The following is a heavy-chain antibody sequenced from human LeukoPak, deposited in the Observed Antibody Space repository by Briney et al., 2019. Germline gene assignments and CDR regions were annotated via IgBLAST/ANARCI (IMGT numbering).Heavy chain of an antibody. J-gene: IGHJ2*01. Sequence: PGGSLRLSCAASGFTFDDYTMHWVRQAPGKGLEWVSLISWDGGSTYYADSVKGRFTISRDNSKNSLYLQMNSLRTEDTALYYCAKDLIAAARGGYFDLWGRGTLVTVSS. CDR1: GFTFDDYT. CDR3: AKDLIAAARGGYFDL. D-gene: IGHD6-13*01. CDR2: ISWDGGST. V-gene: IGHV3-43*01.